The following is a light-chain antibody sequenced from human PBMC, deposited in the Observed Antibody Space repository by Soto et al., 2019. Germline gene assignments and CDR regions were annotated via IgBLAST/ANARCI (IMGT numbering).Light chain of an antibody. V-gene: IGLV1-44*01. J-gene: IGLJ3*02. Sequence: QSVLTQPPSASGTPGQRVTISASGSSTNIGAYAVNWYQQLPGTAPKLLIHSDNKRPSGVPDRFSGAKSGTSASLAISGLQSEDEADYYCAAWDDSLNGWVFGGGTKLTVL. CDR2: SDN. CDR3: AAWDDSLNGWV. CDR1: STNIGAYA.